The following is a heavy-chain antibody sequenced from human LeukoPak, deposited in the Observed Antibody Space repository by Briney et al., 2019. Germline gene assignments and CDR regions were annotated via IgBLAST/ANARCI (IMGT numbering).Heavy chain of an antibody. J-gene: IGHJ4*02. CDR3: ARGAGSGTYRRFDF. D-gene: IGHD3-10*01. CDR1: GYTFTDNN. CDR2: ITPNSGAT. V-gene: IGHV1-2*02. Sequence: GASVKVSCKASGYTFTDNNIHWVRQAPGQGLEWMGWITPNSGATLYAQQFQGRVTMTRDTSISTVYMEVNNLMSDDTAVYYCARGAGSGTYRRFDFWGQGTLVTVSP.